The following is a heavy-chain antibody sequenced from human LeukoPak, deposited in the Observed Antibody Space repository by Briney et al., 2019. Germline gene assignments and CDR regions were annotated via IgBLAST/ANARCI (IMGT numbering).Heavy chain of an antibody. Sequence: GGSLRLSCAASGFTFSSYGMHWVRQAPGMGLEWVALIWYDGTNKYYGDSVKGRFTISRDNSSNTVYLQMNSLRAEDTAVYIFPRDANYYCDYWGQGTLVTVSS. CDR3: PRDANYYCDY. D-gene: IGHD1-7*01. J-gene: IGHJ4*02. CDR2: IWYDGTNK. V-gene: IGHV3-33*01. CDR1: GFTFSSYG.